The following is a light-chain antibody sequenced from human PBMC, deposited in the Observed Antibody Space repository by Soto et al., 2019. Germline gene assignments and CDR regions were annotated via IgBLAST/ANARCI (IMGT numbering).Light chain of an antibody. CDR3: QQYGSSPPWT. J-gene: IGKJ1*01. Sequence: EIVLTQSPGTMSLSPGERATLSCRASQSVSSSYLAWYQQKPGQAPRLLIYGASSRATGIPDRFSGSGSGTDCSLTISRLEPEDCEVYYCQQYGSSPPWTFGQGTQVEGK. V-gene: IGKV3-20*01. CDR2: GAS. CDR1: QSVSSSY.